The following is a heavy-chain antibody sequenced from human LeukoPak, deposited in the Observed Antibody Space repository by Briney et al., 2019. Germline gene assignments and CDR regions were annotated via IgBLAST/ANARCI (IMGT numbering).Heavy chain of an antibody. Sequence: GGSLRLSCAASGFIFSSYSMNWVRQAPGKGLEWVSSISSSGSYIYYADSVKGRFTISRDNSKNTLYLQMNSLRTEDTAVYYCAMDLGSVGGYWGQGTLVTVCS. CDR1: GFIFSSYS. V-gene: IGHV3-21*01. D-gene: IGHD3/OR15-3a*01. CDR2: ISSSGSYI. J-gene: IGHJ4*02. CDR3: AMDLGSVGGY.